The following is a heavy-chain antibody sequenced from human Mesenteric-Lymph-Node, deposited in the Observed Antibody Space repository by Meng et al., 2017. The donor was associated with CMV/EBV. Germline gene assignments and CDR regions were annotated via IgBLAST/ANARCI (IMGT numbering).Heavy chain of an antibody. V-gene: IGHV3-48*04. Sequence: GESLKISYAASGFTFSSYSMNWVRQAPGKGLEWVSYISSSSSTIYYADSVKGRFTISRDNAKNSLYLQMNSLRAEDTAVYYCARDHSSGWIDYWGQGTLVTVSS. CDR2: ISSSSSTI. CDR1: GFTFSSYS. J-gene: IGHJ4*02. D-gene: IGHD6-19*01. CDR3: ARDHSSGWIDY.